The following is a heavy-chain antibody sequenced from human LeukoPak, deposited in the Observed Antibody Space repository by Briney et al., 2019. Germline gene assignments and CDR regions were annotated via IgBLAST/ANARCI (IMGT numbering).Heavy chain of an antibody. Sequence: GESLKISCKGSGYIFTSYWIGSVRQMPGKGLEWMGIIYPGDSDTRYSPSFLGQVTISADKSISTAYLQWSSLKASDTAMYYCARRAMIVGEHDYWGQGTLVTVSS. CDR2: IYPGDSDT. D-gene: IGHD3-22*01. J-gene: IGHJ4*02. CDR1: GYIFTSYW. CDR3: ARRAMIVGEHDY. V-gene: IGHV5-51*01.